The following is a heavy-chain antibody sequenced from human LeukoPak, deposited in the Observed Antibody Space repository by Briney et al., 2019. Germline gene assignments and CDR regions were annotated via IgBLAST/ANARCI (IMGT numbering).Heavy chain of an antibody. V-gene: IGHV5-51*01. Sequence: GESLKISCKGPGYSFTSYWIAWVRQMPGKGLEWMGIIYPGDSDTRYSPSFQGQVTISAGKSISTAYLQWSSLKASDTAIYYCARSGDNSGWYDYWGQGTLVIVSS. D-gene: IGHD6-19*01. CDR1: GYSFTSYW. CDR3: ARSGDNSGWYDY. CDR2: IYPGDSDT. J-gene: IGHJ4*02.